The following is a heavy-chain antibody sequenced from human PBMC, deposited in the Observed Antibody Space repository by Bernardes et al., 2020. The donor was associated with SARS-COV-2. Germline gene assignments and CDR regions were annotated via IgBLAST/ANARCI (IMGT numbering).Heavy chain of an antibody. V-gene: IGHV4-34*01. CDR2: INHSETT. CDR3: VRIERWLDVFDI. D-gene: IGHD5-12*01. J-gene: IGHJ3*02. CDR1: GGSFGDHY. Sequence: SETLSLTCAVYGGSFGDHYWSWIRQPPGKGLEWIGEINHSETTKYNPSLKSRVAISVDTSKNQFSLKLNSVTAADTAMYYCVRIERWLDVFDIWGRGTMVTVSS.